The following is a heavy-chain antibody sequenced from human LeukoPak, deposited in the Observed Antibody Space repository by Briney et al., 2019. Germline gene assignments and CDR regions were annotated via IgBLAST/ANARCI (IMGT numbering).Heavy chain of an antibody. J-gene: IGHJ4*02. CDR2: IYYSGST. V-gene: IGHV4-39*07. CDR3: GAESERWLVRS. D-gene: IGHD6-19*01. Sequence: PSETLSLTCTVSGGSISSSSYYWGWIRQPPGKGLEWIGSIYYSGSTYYNPSLTSRVTISRDTSKNQFSLKLTSVTAADTAVYYCGAESERWLVRSWGQGTLVTVSS. CDR1: GGSISSSSYY.